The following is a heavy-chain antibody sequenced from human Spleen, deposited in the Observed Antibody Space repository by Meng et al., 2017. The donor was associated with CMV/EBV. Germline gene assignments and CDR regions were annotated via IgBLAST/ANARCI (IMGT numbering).Heavy chain of an antibody. CDR1: GYTLNRYD. V-gene: IGHV1-8*03. J-gene: IGHJ4*02. D-gene: IGHD1-26*01. CDR2: VNFYSDNT. CDR3: ARGVVGATPTFDY. Sequence: KDSGYTLNRYDINWGRQATGQGVEWMGWVNFYSDNTDYAQKFQGRVTFTKNTSIKTAYMELSSLRSEDTAVYYCARGVVGATPTFDYWGQGTLVTVSS.